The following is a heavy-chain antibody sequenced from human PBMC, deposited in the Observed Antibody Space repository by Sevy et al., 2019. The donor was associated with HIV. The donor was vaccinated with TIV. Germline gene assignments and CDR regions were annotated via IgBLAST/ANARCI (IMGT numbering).Heavy chain of an antibody. V-gene: IGHV3-11*01. D-gene: IGHD3-10*01. Sequence: GGSLRLSCAASGFTFSDYYMSWIRQAPGKGLEWVSYISSSGSTIYYADSVKGQFTISRDNAKNSLYLQMNSLRAEDTAVYYFARAFYYGSGGMDVWGQGTTVTVSS. CDR3: ARAFYYGSGGMDV. J-gene: IGHJ6*02. CDR1: GFTFSDYY. CDR2: ISSSGSTI.